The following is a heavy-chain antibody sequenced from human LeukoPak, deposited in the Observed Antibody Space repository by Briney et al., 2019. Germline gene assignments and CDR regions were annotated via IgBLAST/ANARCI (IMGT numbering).Heavy chain of an antibody. CDR1: GFTFSSYW. J-gene: IGHJ5*02. Sequence: GGPLRLSCAASGFTFSSYWMHWVRQAPGKGLVWVSRINSDGSSTSYADSVKGRFTISRDNAKNTLYLQMNSLRAEDTAVYYCARPSGYCSGGSCPRWFDPWGQGTLVTVSS. CDR2: INSDGSST. D-gene: IGHD2-15*01. V-gene: IGHV3-74*01. CDR3: ARPSGYCSGGSCPRWFDP.